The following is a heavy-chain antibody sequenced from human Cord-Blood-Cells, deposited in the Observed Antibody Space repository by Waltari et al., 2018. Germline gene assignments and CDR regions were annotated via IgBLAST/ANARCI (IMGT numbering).Heavy chain of an antibody. CDR2: IYHSGST. D-gene: IGHD2-15*01. CDR1: GGSISSSNW. Sequence: QVQLQESGPGLVKPSGTLSLTCAVSGGSISSSNWWSWVRQPPGQGLEWIGEIYHSGSTNYNPSLKSRVTISVDKSKNQFSLKLSSVTAADTAVYYCASRRERYCSGGSCYYFDYWGQGTLVTVSS. CDR3: ASRRERYCSGGSCYYFDY. J-gene: IGHJ4*02. V-gene: IGHV4-4*02.